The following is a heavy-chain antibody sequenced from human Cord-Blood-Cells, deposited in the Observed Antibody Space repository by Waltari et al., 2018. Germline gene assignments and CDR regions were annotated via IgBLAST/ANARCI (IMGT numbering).Heavy chain of an antibody. CDR1: GFTVSSKY. Sequence: EVQLVESGGCLIQPGGSLRLSCAASGFTVSSKYMIWVRQAPGKGLEWVSVIYSGGSTYYADSVKGRFTISRDNSENTLYLQMNSLRAEDTAVYYCARAGYSYGYFDYWGQGTLVTVSS. CDR2: IYSGGST. D-gene: IGHD5-18*01. CDR3: ARAGYSYGYFDY. J-gene: IGHJ4*02. V-gene: IGHV3-53*01.